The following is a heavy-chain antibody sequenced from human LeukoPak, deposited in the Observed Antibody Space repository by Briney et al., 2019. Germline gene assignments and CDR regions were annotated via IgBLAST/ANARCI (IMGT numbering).Heavy chain of an antibody. CDR2: ISAYNGNT. Sequence: ASVKVSCKASDYTFTSYGISWVRQAPGQGLEWMGWISAYNGNTNYAQKLQGRVTMTTDTSTSTAYMELRSLRSDDTAVYYCARRYDSSGYYRSDYYYYGMDVWGQGTTVTVSS. J-gene: IGHJ6*02. CDR1: DYTFTSYG. CDR3: ARRYDSSGYYRSDYYYYGMDV. V-gene: IGHV1-18*01. D-gene: IGHD3-22*01.